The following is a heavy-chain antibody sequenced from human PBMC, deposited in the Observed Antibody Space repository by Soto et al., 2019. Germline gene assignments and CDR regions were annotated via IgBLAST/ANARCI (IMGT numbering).Heavy chain of an antibody. D-gene: IGHD6-6*01. V-gene: IGHV3-7*01. CDR1: GFTFSSYW. J-gene: IGHJ6*03. CDR2: IKQDGSEK. CDR3: ARPLRAARYYCYYYMDV. Sequence: EVQLVESGGGLVQPGGSLRLSCAASGFTFSSYWMSWVRQAPGKGLEWVANIKQDGSEKYYVDSVKGRFTISRDNAKNSLYLQMNSLRAEDTAVYYCARPLRAARYYCYYYMDVWGKGTTVTVSS.